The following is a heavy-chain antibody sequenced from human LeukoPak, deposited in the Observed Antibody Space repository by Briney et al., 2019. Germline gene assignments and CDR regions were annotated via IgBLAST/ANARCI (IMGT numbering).Heavy chain of an antibody. CDR3: ARRAYSAAYWKHFDY. CDR2: IYYHENT. V-gene: IGHV4-39*01. CDR1: GGSISSSSDY. D-gene: IGHD1-1*01. J-gene: IGHJ4*02. Sequence: SETLSLTCTVSGGSISSSSDYWGWIRQAPGKGLEWIGSIYYHENTYYNSSLKSRVTISVDTSKNQFSLKLNPVTAADTAVYFCARRAYSAAYWKHFDYWGQGTLVTVSS.